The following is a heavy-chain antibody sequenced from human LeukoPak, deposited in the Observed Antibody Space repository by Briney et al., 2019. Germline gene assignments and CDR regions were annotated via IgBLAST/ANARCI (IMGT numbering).Heavy chain of an antibody. CDR2: IYYSGST. J-gene: IGHJ5*02. CDR1: GGSISSGDYY. V-gene: IGHV4-30-4*01. D-gene: IGHD3-10*01. CDR3: ARAGITMVRGPSNWFDP. Sequence: SEALSLTCTVSGGSISSGDYYWSWIRQPPGKGLEWIGYIYYSGSTYYNPSLKSRVTMSVDTSKNQFSLKLSSVTAADTAVYYCARAGITMVRGPSNWFDPWGQGALDTVSS.